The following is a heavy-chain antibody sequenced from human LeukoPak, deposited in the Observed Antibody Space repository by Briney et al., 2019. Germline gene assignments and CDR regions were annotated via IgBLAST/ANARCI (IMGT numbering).Heavy chain of an antibody. V-gene: IGHV4-59*12. CDR1: GGSISSYY. J-gene: IGHJ5*02. D-gene: IGHD5-24*01. Sequence: PSETLSLTCTVSGGSISSYYWGWIRQTPGKGLEWIGNIFYSGGTYYNPSLKSRVTISVDTSKNQFSLKLSSVTAADTAVYYCAREMAENWFDPWGQGTLVTVSS. CDR3: AREMAENWFDP. CDR2: IFYSGGT.